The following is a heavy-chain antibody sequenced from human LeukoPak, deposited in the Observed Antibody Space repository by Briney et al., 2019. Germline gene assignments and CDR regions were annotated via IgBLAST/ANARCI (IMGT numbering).Heavy chain of an antibody. CDR1: GFTFSSYG. CDR2: IWYDGSNK. J-gene: IGHJ4*02. CDR3: ARDSLPYYYDSSGYYPAWDFDY. V-gene: IGHV3-33*01. D-gene: IGHD3-22*01. Sequence: GRSLRLSCAASGFTFSSYGMHWVRQAPGKGLEWVAVIWYDGSNKYYADSVKGRFTISRDNSKNTLYLQMNSLRAEDTAVYYCARDSLPYYYDSSGYYPAWDFDYWGQGTLVTVSS.